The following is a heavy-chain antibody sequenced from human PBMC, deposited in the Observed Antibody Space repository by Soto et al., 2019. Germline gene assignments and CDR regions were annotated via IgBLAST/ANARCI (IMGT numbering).Heavy chain of an antibody. CDR3: AKDYYDSSEGLDY. CDR2: ISYDGSNK. J-gene: IGHJ4*02. Sequence: PGGSLRLSCAASGFTFSSYGMHWVRQAPGKGLEWVAVISYDGSNKYYADSVKGRFTISRDNSKNTLYLQMNSLRAEDTAVYYCAKDYYDSSEGLDYWGQGTLVTVSS. V-gene: IGHV3-30*18. CDR1: GFTFSSYG. D-gene: IGHD3-22*01.